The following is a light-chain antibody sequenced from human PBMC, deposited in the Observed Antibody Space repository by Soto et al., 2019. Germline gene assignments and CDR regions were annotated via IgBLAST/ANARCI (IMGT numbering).Light chain of an antibody. V-gene: IGLV6-57*03. J-gene: IGLJ2*01. CDR1: SGSIASNY. CDR2: EDN. Sequence: NFMLTQPHSVSESPGKTVTISCTRSSGSIASNYVQWYQQRPGSAPTTVIYEDNQRPSGVPDRFSGSIDSSSNSASLTISGLKTEDEADYYCQSYDSSKWGVVFGGGTKLTVL. CDR3: QSYDSSKWGVV.